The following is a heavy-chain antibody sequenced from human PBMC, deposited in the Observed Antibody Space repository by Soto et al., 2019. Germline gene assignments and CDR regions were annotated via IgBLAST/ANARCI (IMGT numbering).Heavy chain of an antibody. J-gene: IGHJ6*02. Sequence: ASVKVSCKASGYTFTSYGISWVRQAPGQGLEWMGWISAYNGNTNYAQKLQGRVTMTTDTSTSTAYMELRSLRSDDTAVYYCAREVQRELLSYYYGMDVWGQGTTVTVSS. D-gene: IGHD1-26*01. CDR2: ISAYNGNT. CDR1: GYTFTSYG. CDR3: AREVQRELLSYYYGMDV. V-gene: IGHV1-18*04.